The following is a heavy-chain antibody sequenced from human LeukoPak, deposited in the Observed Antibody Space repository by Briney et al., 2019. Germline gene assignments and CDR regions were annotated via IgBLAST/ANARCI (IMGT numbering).Heavy chain of an antibody. J-gene: IGHJ3*02. CDR3: ARGIAVAPGDTFDI. Sequence: ASVKVSCKASGYTFTGYYMHWVRQAPGQGLEWMGLIYPNSGGTNYAQKFQGRVTMTRDTSISTGYMELSSLRSDDTAVYYCARGIAVAPGDTFDIWGQGTMVTVSS. D-gene: IGHD6-19*01. CDR1: GYTFTGYY. V-gene: IGHV1-2*02. CDR2: IYPNSGGT.